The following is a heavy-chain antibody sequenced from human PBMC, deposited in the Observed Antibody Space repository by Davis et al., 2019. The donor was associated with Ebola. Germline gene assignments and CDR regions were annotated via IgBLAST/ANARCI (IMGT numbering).Heavy chain of an antibody. J-gene: IGHJ3*02. CDR2: IYSGGST. CDR1: GFTVSSSY. CDR3: AREGYSSGTAPAFDM. D-gene: IGHD5-18*01. Sequence: GESLKISCEASGFTVSSSYMSWVRQAPGKGLEWVSIIYSGGSTYYVDSVKGRFTTSMDNFRNTLYLQMDSLRDEDTALYYCAREGYSSGTAPAFDMWGQGTMVTVSS. V-gene: IGHV3-53*05.